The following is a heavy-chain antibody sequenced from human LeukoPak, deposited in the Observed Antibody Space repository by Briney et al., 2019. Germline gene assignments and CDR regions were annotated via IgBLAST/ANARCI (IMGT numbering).Heavy chain of an antibody. V-gene: IGHV3-15*01. Sequence: GGSLRLSCAASGLTFSNAWMSWVRQAPGEGLEWVGRIKRKTDGETTEYVAPVKGRFTISRGDSKNTLYLQMNSLKTKDTGVYYCATASSALFYWGQGTLVTVSS. CDR1: GLTFSNAW. CDR2: IKRKTDGETT. J-gene: IGHJ4*02. CDR3: ATASSALFY.